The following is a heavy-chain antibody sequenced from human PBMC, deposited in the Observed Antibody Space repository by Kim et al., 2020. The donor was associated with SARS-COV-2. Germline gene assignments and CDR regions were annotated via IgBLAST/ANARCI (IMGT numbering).Heavy chain of an antibody. D-gene: IGHD5-18*01. J-gene: IGHJ4*02. CDR2: IYYSGST. CDR1: GGSISSGGYY. Sequence: SETLSLTCTVSGGSISSGGYYWSWIRQHPGKGLEWIGYIYYSGSTYYNPSLKSRVTISVDTSKNQFSLKLSSVTAADTAVYYCAREGMDTAMAFDYWGQGTLVTVSS. CDR3: AREGMDTAMAFDY. V-gene: IGHV4-31*03.